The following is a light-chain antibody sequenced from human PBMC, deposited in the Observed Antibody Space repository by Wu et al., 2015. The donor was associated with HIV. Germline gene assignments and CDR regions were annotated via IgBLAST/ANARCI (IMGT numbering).Light chain of an antibody. Sequence: ALTQSPGTLSLSPGERATLSCRASRIVTSDYLAWYQQKPGQAPRLLIYGASTRATGIPGRFSGSGSGTDFTLTISGLEPEDFAVYYCQQYGSSPWTFGQGTRVEIK. V-gene: IGKV3-20*01. CDR1: RIVTSDY. CDR3: QQYGSSPWT. CDR2: GAS. J-gene: IGKJ1*01.